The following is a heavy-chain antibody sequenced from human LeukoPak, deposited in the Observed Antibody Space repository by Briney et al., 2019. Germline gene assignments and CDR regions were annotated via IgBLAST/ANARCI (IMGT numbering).Heavy chain of an antibody. J-gene: IGHJ4*02. CDR2: ISSSSIYR. Sequence: GGSLRLSCAASAFTFSSYSMNWVRQAPGKGLEWVSSISSSSIYRYYADSVKGRFTISRDNAKNSLYLQMNGLRVEDTAVYYCARDRWGYSYGGYWGQGTLVTVSS. D-gene: IGHD5-18*01. V-gene: IGHV3-21*01. CDR3: ARDRWGYSYGGY. CDR1: AFTFSSYS.